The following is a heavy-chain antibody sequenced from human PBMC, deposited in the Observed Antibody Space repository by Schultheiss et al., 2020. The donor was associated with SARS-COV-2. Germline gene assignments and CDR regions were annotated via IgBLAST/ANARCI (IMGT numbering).Heavy chain of an antibody. Sequence: SETLSLTCTVSGGSISSYYWSWIRQPAGKGLEWIGRIYTSGSTNYNPSLKSRVTMSVDTSKNQFSLKLSSVTAADTAVYYCAREGYCSSTSCYSWLYYYYMDVWGKGTTVTGSS. V-gene: IGHV4-4*07. CDR1: GGSISSYY. J-gene: IGHJ6*03. D-gene: IGHD2-2*02. CDR2: IYTSGST. CDR3: AREGYCSSTSCYSWLYYYYMDV.